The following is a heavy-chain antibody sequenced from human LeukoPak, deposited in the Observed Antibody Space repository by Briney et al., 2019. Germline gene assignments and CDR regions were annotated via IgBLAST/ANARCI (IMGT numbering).Heavy chain of an antibody. CDR3: ARGRYSSSWYPTEYFQH. CDR2: IYYSGST. D-gene: IGHD6-13*01. V-gene: IGHV4-61*01. Sequence: PSETLSLTCTVSGGSISSSSYYWSWIRQPPGKGLEWVGYIYYSGSTNYNPSLKSRVTISVDTSKNQFSLKLSSVTAADTAVYYCARGRYSSSWYPTEYFQHWGQGTLVTVSS. CDR1: GGSISSSSYY. J-gene: IGHJ1*01.